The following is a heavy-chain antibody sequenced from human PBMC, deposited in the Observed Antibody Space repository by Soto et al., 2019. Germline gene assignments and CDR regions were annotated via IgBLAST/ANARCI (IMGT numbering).Heavy chain of an antibody. CDR3: ASGGRVGATTWRDWFDP. V-gene: IGHV1-69*01. CDR2: IIPIFGTA. J-gene: IGHJ5*02. Sequence: QVQLVQSGAEVKKPGSSVKVSCKASVGTFSSYAISWVRQAPGQGLEWMGGIIPIFGTANYAQKFQGRVTITADESTSTANMELSSLRSEDTAVYYCASGGRVGATTWRDWFDPWGHGTLVTVSS. D-gene: IGHD1-26*01. CDR1: VGTFSSYA.